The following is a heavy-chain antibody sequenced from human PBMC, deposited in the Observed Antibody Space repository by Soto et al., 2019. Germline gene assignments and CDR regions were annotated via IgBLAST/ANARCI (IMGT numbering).Heavy chain of an antibody. CDR1: GGSISSYY. CDR3: ARHGDPYCTNGVCYRLNWFDP. J-gene: IGHJ5*02. CDR2: IYYSGST. Sequence: SETLSLTCTVSGGSISSYYWSWIRQPPGKGLEWIGSIYYSGSTYYNPSLKSRVTISVDTSKNQFSLKLSSVTAADTAVYYCARHGDPYCTNGVCYRLNWFDPWGQGTLVTVSS. D-gene: IGHD2-8*01. V-gene: IGHV4-59*05.